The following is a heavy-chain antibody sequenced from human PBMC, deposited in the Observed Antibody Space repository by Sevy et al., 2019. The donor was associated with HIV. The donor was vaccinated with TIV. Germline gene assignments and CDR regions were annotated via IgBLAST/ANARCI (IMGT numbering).Heavy chain of an antibody. CDR1: GYSFTTYR. D-gene: IGHD2-15*01. Sequence: ASVKVSCKASGYSFTTYRITWLRQAPRQGLEWMGWISPHNGDTNYVQNLQGRVTMITDTSTSTAYMELRSLRSDDTAVYYCARAYCGGGSCYSLAYWGQGTRVTVSS. J-gene: IGHJ4*02. V-gene: IGHV1-18*01. CDR2: ISPHNGDT. CDR3: ARAYCGGGSCYSLAY.